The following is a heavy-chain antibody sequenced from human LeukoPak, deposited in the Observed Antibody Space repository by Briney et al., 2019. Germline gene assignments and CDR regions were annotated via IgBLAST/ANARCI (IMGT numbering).Heavy chain of an antibody. Sequence: ASVKVSCKASGYTFTGYYMHWVRQATGQGLEWMGWMNPNSGNTGYAQKFQGRVTITRNTSISTAYMELSSRRSEDTAVYYCARGFKYDYVWGSYRYFDYWGQGTLVTVSS. V-gene: IGHV1-8*03. CDR3: ARGFKYDYVWGSYRYFDY. CDR2: MNPNSGNT. CDR1: GYTFTGYY. J-gene: IGHJ4*02. D-gene: IGHD3-16*02.